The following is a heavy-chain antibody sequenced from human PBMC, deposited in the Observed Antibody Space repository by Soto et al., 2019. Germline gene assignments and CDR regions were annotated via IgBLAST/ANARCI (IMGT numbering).Heavy chain of an antibody. D-gene: IGHD2-2*01. CDR2: ISWNSGSI. V-gene: IGHV3-9*01. CDR1: GFTFDDYA. CDR3: AKDSGAGYYCSSTSCYNWFDP. J-gene: IGHJ5*02. Sequence: ESGGGLVQPGRSLRLSCAASGFTFDDYAMHWVRQAPGKGLEWVSGISWNSGSIGYADSVKGRFTISRDNAKNSLYLQMNSLRAEDTALYYCAKDSGAGYYCSSTSCYNWFDPWGQGTLVTVSS.